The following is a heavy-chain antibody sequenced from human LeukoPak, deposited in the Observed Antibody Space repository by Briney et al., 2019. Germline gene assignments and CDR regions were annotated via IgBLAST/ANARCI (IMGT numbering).Heavy chain of an antibody. J-gene: IGHJ3*02. CDR2: ISSSSSYI. CDR1: GFTFSSYS. D-gene: IGHD6-13*01. CDR3: ARDSSGSWYNAFDI. V-gene: IGHV3-21*01. Sequence: PGGSLRLSCAASGFTFSSYSMNWVRQAPGKGLEWVSSISSSSSYIYYADSVKGRFTISRDNAKNSLYLQMNSLRAEDTAVYYCARDSSGSWYNAFDIWGQGTMVTVSS.